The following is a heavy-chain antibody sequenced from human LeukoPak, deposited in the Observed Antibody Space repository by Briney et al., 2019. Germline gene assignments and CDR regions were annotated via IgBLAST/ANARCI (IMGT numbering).Heavy chain of an antibody. CDR1: GYTFTSYG. CDR3: ARGKSRDGYNQFDY. Sequence: SVKVSCKASGYTFTSYGISWVRQAPGQGLEWMGGIIPIFGTANYAQKFQGRVTITADESTSTAYMELSSLRSEDTAVYYCARGKSRDGYNQFDYWGQGTLVTVSS. D-gene: IGHD5-24*01. J-gene: IGHJ4*02. V-gene: IGHV1-69*13. CDR2: IIPIFGTA.